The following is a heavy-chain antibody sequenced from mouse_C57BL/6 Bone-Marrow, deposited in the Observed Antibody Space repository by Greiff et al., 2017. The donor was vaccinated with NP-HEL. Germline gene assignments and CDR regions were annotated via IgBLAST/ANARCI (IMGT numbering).Heavy chain of an antibody. V-gene: IGHV1-54*01. CDR3: ARRYYGSYYYAMDY. CDR2: INPGSGGT. D-gene: IGHD1-1*01. Sequence: QVQLKQSGAELVRPGTSVKVSCKASGYAFTNYLIEWVKQRPGQGLEWIGVINPGSGGTNYNEKFKGMATLTADKSSSTAYMQLSSLTSEDSAVYFCARRYYGSYYYAMDYWGQGTSVTVSS. CDR1: GYAFTNYL. J-gene: IGHJ4*01.